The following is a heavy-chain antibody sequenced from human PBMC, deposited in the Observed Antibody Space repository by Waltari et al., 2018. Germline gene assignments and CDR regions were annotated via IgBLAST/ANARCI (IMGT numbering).Heavy chain of an antibody. CDR3: ARRGRDCSGGSCYPLAYYYMDV. D-gene: IGHD2-15*01. CDR1: GYSFTSYW. CDR2: DDGGDADT. J-gene: IGHJ6*03. V-gene: IGHV5-51*01. Sequence: EVQLVQSGAEVTKPGESLKIPCKGSGYSFTSYWIGWVRPMPGKALEWMGVDDGGDADTGYSPILQGQVTISADKCNSTAYRQWSSLRASDTAMYYCARRGRDCSGGSCYPLAYYYMDVWGKGTTVTVSS.